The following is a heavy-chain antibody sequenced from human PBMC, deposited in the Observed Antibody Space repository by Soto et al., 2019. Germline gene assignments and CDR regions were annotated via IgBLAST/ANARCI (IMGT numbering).Heavy chain of an antibody. Sequence: GGSLRLSCAASGFSFSDHYMSWIRQAPGKGLEWVSQISSNGNSKYYADSVKGRFTISRDNAKNSLYLQMNSLRAEDTAVYYCAREKYNWIDPWGQGTLVTVYS. J-gene: IGHJ5*02. CDR3: AREKYNWIDP. CDR1: GFSFSDHY. V-gene: IGHV3-11*01. CDR2: ISSNGNSK.